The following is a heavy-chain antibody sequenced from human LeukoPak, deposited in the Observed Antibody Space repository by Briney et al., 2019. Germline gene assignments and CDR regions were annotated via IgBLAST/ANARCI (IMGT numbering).Heavy chain of an antibody. CDR2: INHSGST. D-gene: IGHD6-19*01. V-gene: IGHV4-34*01. CDR3: ARGGQWLVHWFDP. Sequence: SETLSLTCTVSGGSISSYYWSWIRQPPGKGLEWIGEINHSGSTNYNPSLKSRVTISVDTSKNQFSLKLSSVTAADTAVYYCARGGQWLVHWFDPWGQGTLVTVSS. J-gene: IGHJ5*02. CDR1: GGSISSYY.